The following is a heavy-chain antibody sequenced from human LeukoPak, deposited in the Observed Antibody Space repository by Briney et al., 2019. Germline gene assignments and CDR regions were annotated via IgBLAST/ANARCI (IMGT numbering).Heavy chain of an antibody. J-gene: IGHJ4*02. Sequence: GASVKVSCKASGYTFTSYGISWVRQAPGQGLEWMGWISAYNGNTNYAQELQGRVTMTTDTSTSTVYMELRSLRSDVTAVYYCARDREGYSGSYNAGYDYWGQGTLVTVSS. V-gene: IGHV1-18*01. CDR1: GYTFTSYG. CDR2: ISAYNGNT. D-gene: IGHD1-26*01. CDR3: ARDREGYSGSYNAGYDY.